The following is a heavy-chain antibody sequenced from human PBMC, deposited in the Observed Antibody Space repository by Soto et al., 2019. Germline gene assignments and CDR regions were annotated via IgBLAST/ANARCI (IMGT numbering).Heavy chain of an antibody. D-gene: IGHD6-19*01. J-gene: IGHJ4*02. Sequence: PGGSLRLSCTASGFTFGDYAMSWVRQAPGKGLEWVGFIRSKGYGGTTEYAASVKGRFTISRDDSKSIAYLQMNSLKTEDTAVYYCTSWAPVAGDYWGQGTLVTVSS. CDR3: TSWAPVAGDY. CDR2: IRSKGYGGTT. CDR1: GFTFGDYA. V-gene: IGHV3-49*04.